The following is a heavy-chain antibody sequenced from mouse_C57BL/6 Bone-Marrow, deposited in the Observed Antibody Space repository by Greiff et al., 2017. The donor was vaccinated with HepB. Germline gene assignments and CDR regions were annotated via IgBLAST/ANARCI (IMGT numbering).Heavy chain of an antibody. CDR3: APINTEDYFDY. CDR1: GFNFTNTY. V-gene: IGHV14-3*01. CDR2: INPANGNT. D-gene: IGHD1-1*01. Sequence: VQLKESVAELVRPGASVKLSCTASGFNFTNTYMHWVKQRPEQGLEWIGRINPANGNTKYDPKFKGKATLTADTSSNTAYLQLSSLTSEDTAIYYCAPINTEDYFDYWGQGTTVTVSS. J-gene: IGHJ2*01.